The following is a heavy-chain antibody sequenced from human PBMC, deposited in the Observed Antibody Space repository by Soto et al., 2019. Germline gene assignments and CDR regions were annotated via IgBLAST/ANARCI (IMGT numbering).Heavy chain of an antibody. CDR3: ARDISSSWCAECIQH. CDR2: ISSSSADI. D-gene: IGHD6-13*01. CDR1: GFGFSRYS. V-gene: IGHV3-21*01. J-gene: IGHJ1*01. Sequence: EVQLVESGGGLVKPGGSLRLSCAASGFGFSRYSRNWVRQAPGKGLEWVSCISSSSADIQYADSVKGRFTIFRDNAKNSLYLQMDSLSADDTAVYYCARDISSSWCAECIQHWGQGALVTVSS.